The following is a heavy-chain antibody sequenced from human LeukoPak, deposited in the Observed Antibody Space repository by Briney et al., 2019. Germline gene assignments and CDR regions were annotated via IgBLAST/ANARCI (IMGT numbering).Heavy chain of an antibody. V-gene: IGHV3-7*01. CDR2: IHPDGDEK. CDR1: GFIFSSYW. D-gene: IGHD6-13*01. CDR3: AREITAAD. Sequence: GGSLRLSCAASGFIFSSYWMSWVRQAPGKGLEWVANIHPDGDEKYYVDSVKGRFTISRDNAKNSLYLQINSLRAEDTAVYYCAREITAADWGQGTLVTVSS. J-gene: IGHJ4*02.